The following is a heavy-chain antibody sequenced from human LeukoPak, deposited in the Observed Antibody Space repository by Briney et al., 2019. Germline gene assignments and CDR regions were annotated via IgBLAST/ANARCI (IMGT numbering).Heavy chain of an antibody. Sequence: SETLSLTCTVSGXSISSNSYVWGWIRQPPGKGLEWIGYIYYSGSTYYNPSLKSRVTISVDTSKNQFSLKLSSVTAADTAVYYCARGGYDILTGYYLEYWGQGTLVTVSS. D-gene: IGHD3-9*01. J-gene: IGHJ4*02. CDR3: ARGGYDILTGYYLEY. V-gene: IGHV4-30-4*08. CDR1: GXSISSNSYV. CDR2: IYYSGST.